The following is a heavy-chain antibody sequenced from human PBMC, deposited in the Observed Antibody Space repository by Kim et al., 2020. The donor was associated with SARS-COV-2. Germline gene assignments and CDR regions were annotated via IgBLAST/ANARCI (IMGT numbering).Heavy chain of an antibody. D-gene: IGHD2-15*01. V-gene: IGHV3-23*01. Sequence: GGSLRLSCAASGFTFSTYVMNWVRQAPGKGLEWVSAISEIGGTFYADSVRGRFIISRDNSKNTLYLQMNTLRADDSAVYYCAKRNLAGGPGAFDYWGQGSMVTVSS. CDR2: ISEIGGT. CDR3: AKRNLAGGPGAFDY. J-gene: IGHJ4*02. CDR1: GFTFSTYV.